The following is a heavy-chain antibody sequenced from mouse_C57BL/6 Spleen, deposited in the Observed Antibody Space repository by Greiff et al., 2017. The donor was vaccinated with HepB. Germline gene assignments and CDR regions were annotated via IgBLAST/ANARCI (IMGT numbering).Heavy chain of an antibody. Sequence: VQLQQPGAELVMPGASVKLSCKASGYTFTSYWMHWVKQRPGQGLEWIGEIDPSDSYTNYNQKFKGKSTLTVDKSSSTAYMQLSSLTSEYSAVYYCARGGASDYWGQGTTLTVSS. CDR3: ARGGASDY. J-gene: IGHJ2*01. V-gene: IGHV1-69*01. CDR1: GYTFTSYW. CDR2: IDPSDSYT.